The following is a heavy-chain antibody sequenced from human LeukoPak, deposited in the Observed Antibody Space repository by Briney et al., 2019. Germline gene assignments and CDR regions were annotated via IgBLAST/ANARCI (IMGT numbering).Heavy chain of an antibody. D-gene: IGHD3-10*01. Sequence: SETLSLTCAVYGGSFSGYYWSWIRQPPRKGLEWIGEINHSGSTNYNPSLKSRVTISVDTSKNQFSLKLSSVTAADTAVYYCARGRSYYGSGSYYYYYMDVWGKGTTVTVSS. V-gene: IGHV4-34*01. CDR1: GGSFSGYY. J-gene: IGHJ6*03. CDR2: INHSGST. CDR3: ARGRSYYGSGSYYYYYMDV.